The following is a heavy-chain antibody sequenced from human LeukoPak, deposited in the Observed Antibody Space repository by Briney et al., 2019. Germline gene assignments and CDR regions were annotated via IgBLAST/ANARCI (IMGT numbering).Heavy chain of an antibody. D-gene: IGHD2-21*02. V-gene: IGHV3-21*01. Sequence: GGSLRLSCAASGFTFSSYTMNWVRQAPGKGLQWVSSISSSSSYIYYADSVKGRFTISRDNAKISLYLQMNSLRAEDTAVYYCARVGWADCGGDCYYPLDYWGQGILVTVSS. J-gene: IGHJ4*02. CDR2: ISSSSSYI. CDR1: GFTFSSYT. CDR3: ARVGWADCGGDCYYPLDY.